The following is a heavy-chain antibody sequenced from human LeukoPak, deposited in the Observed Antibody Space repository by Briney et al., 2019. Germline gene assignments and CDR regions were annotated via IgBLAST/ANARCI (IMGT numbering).Heavy chain of an antibody. D-gene: IGHD2-2*03. CDR2: ISISSYI. Sequence: GGSLRLSCAASGFTFSSYSMNWFRQAPGKGLEGVSSISISSYIYYADSVKNRFTISRDNAKNSLYLQMNSLRAEDTAVYYCARDLEIVVVPAIKPGKRRLSFDYWGQGTLVTVSS. CDR3: ARDLEIVVVPAIKPGKRRLSFDY. J-gene: IGHJ4*02. V-gene: IGHV3-21*01. CDR1: GFTFSSYS.